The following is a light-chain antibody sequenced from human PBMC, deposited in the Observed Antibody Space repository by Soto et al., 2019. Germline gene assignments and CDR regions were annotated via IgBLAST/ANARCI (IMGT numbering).Light chain of an antibody. Sequence: EIVLTQSPVTRSLSQGEIATPSCWDSQSVSSSYLAWYQQKPGQAPRLVLLRIFTRAIGVPARFSGSGSETEFTLTISGLQSEDSGVYYCLQHYSWPWTFGQGTKVDIK. CDR1: QSVSSSY. J-gene: IGKJ1*01. V-gene: IGKV3-15*01. CDR3: LQHYSWPWT. CDR2: RIF.